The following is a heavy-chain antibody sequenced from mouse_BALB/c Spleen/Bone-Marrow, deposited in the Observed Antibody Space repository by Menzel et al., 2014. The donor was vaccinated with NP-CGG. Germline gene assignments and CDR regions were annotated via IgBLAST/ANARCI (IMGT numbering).Heavy chain of an antibody. CDR1: GYTFTSYY. V-gene: IGHV1S81*02. J-gene: IGHJ3*01. CDR3: TRGGAYYWYTSFAY. D-gene: IGHD2-14*01. CDR2: INPSNGGT. Sequence: QVQLQQSGAELVKPGASVKLSCKASGYTFTSYYMYWVKQRPGQGLEWIGEINPSNGGTNFNEKFKSKATLTVDKSSSTAYMQLSSLTSEDSAVYYCTRGGAYYWYTSFAYWGQGTLVTVSA.